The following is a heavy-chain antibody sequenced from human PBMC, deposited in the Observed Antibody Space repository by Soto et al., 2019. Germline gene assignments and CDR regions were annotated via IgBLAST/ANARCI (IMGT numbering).Heavy chain of an antibody. V-gene: IGHV4-59*01. Sequence: PSETLSLTCTVSSGSISTYYWSWIRQPPGTGLEWIGYIYYSGRTNYNPSLKSRVTISLDTSRNQFSLKLSSVTAADTAVYYCARYAGSSWFDYWGQGTLVTVSS. D-gene: IGHD2-2*01. CDR2: IYYSGRT. J-gene: IGHJ4*02. CDR1: SGSISTYY. CDR3: ARYAGSSWFDY.